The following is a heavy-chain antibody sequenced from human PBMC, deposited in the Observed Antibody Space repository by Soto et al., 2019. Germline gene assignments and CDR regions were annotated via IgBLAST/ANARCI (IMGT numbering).Heavy chain of an antibody. Sequence: SGPTLVNPTQTLTLTCTFSGFSLSTSGMCVSWIRQPPGKALEWLARIDWDDDKYYSTSLKTRLTISKDTSKNQVVLTMTNMDPVDTATYYCARNLMYSSSWYLGGGGWFDPWGQGTLVTVSS. CDR1: GFSLSTSGMC. CDR3: ARNLMYSSSWYLGGGGWFDP. V-gene: IGHV2-70*11. J-gene: IGHJ5*02. D-gene: IGHD6-13*01. CDR2: IDWDDDK.